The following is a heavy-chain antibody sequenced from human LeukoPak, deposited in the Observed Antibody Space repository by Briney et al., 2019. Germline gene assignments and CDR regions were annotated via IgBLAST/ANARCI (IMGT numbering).Heavy chain of an antibody. CDR3: ARHRIAAYYFDY. CDR2: ISSSSTI. J-gene: IGHJ4*02. V-gene: IGHV3-48*01. Sequence: GGSLRLSCAASGFTFSSYSMNWVRQAPGKGLEWVSYISSSSTIYYADSVKGRFTISRDNAKNSLYLQMNSLRAEDTAVYYCARHRIAAYYFDYWGQGTLVTVSS. D-gene: IGHD6-25*01. CDR1: GFTFSSYS.